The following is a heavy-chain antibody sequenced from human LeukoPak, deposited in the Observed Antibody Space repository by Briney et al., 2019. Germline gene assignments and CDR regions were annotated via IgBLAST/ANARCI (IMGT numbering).Heavy chain of an antibody. V-gene: IGHV3-53*01. Sequence: GGSLRLSCAASGFTVSSNYMSWVRQAPGKGLEWVSVIYSGGSTYYADSVKGRFTISRDNSKNTLYLQMNGLRAEDTAVYYCARSQRYLYYYGSGSPDYFDYWGQGTLVTVS. CDR1: GFTVSSNY. D-gene: IGHD3-10*01. J-gene: IGHJ4*02. CDR3: ARSQRYLYYYGSGSPDYFDY. CDR2: IYSGGST.